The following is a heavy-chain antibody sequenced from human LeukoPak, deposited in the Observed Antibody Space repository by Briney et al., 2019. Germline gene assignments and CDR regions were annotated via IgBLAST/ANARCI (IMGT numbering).Heavy chain of an antibody. Sequence: PSETLSLTCTVSGGSISSSSYYWGWIRQPPGKGLEWIGSIYYSGSTYYNPSLKSRVTISVDTSKSQFSLKLSSVTAADTAVYYCARNVRAGFGEPHLNWFDPWGQGTLVTVSS. CDR3: ARNVRAGFGEPHLNWFDP. CDR1: GGSISSSSYY. CDR2: IYYSGST. J-gene: IGHJ5*02. D-gene: IGHD3-10*01. V-gene: IGHV4-39*01.